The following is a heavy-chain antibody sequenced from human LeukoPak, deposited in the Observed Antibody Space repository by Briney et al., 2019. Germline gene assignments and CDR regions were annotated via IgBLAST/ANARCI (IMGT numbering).Heavy chain of an antibody. CDR3: ARDRYNYGDFFDY. J-gene: IGHJ4*02. CDR2: IDSSSSYI. V-gene: IGHV3-21*01. Sequence: GGSLRLSCAASGFTFSRYSMNCVRPAPGKGLEWVSSIDSSSSYIYYADSVKGRFTIYRDNAKNSLYLQLNSLRAEDTAVYYCARDRYNYGDFFDYWGQGTLVTVSS. D-gene: IGHD4-17*01. CDR1: GFTFSRYS.